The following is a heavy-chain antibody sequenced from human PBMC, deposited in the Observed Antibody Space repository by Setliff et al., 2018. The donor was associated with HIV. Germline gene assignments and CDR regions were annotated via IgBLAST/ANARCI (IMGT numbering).Heavy chain of an antibody. CDR1: GASFSGYY. CDR3: ARDLRITLFGGDVYYYYGMDV. Sequence: SETLSLTCAVYGASFSGYYWSWIRQPPGKGLEWIGEINLSRSTDYNPSLKSRVTMSVDTSKNQFSLKLSSVTAADTAVYYCARDLRITLFGGDVYYYYGMDVWGQGTTVTVSS. V-gene: IGHV4-34*01. CDR2: INLSRST. J-gene: IGHJ6*02. D-gene: IGHD3-3*01.